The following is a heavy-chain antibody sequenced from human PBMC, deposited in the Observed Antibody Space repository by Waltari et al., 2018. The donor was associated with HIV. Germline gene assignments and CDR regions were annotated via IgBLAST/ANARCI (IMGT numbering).Heavy chain of an antibody. J-gene: IGHJ4*01. V-gene: IGHV1-2*02. Sequence: QDHLIQSGTEVKKPGASLRVSCRASGYTLFGYFIHWVRQAPGQGLEWMGDLNPRSGDTEYAQKFRGRVTLTGDTSVNTAYLDLKGLRFDDTATYFCHRPWDSDHWGSDLWGQGTLVIVS. CDR3: HRPWDSDHWGSDL. CDR2: LNPRSGDT. D-gene: IGHD3-16*01. CDR1: GYTLFGYF.